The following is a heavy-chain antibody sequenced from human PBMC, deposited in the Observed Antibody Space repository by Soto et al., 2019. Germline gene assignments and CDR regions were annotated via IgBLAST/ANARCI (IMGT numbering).Heavy chain of an antibody. CDR3: ARLIGNSWFVG. Sequence: QVQLQQSGPGLVKPSQTLSLTCAISGDSVSTNTATWDWISHSATRGLEWLGRTYYRSKWNTDYALSVKSRITIHPDTSKNQVSLQLDSVTPEDTAVYYCARLIGNSWFVGWGQGTLVTVSS. D-gene: IGHD6-13*01. CDR2: TYYRSKWNT. CDR1: GDSVSTNTAT. J-gene: IGHJ4*02. V-gene: IGHV6-1*01.